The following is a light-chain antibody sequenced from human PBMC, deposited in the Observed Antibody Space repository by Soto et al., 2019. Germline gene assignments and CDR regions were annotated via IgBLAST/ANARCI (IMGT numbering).Light chain of an antibody. J-gene: IGKJ1*01. CDR1: QSVSSSY. CDR2: GAS. V-gene: IGKV3-20*01. CDR3: QQYGSSPRT. Sequence: EIVLTQSPGTLSLSPGERATLSCRASQSVSSSYLAWYQQKAGQAPRLLIYGASSRAPGIPDRFSGSGSGTDFTLTISRLEPEDFAVYYWQQYGSSPRTFGQGTKVEIK.